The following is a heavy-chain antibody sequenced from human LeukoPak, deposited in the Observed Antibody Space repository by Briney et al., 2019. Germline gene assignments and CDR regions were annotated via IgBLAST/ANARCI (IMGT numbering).Heavy chain of an antibody. CDR2: IYYSGST. V-gene: IGHV4-59*01. CDR1: GGSISSYY. J-gene: IGHJ4*02. D-gene: IGHD6-13*01. Sequence: PSETLSLTCTVSGGSISSYYWSWIRQPPGKELEWIGYIYYSGSTNYNPSLKSRVTISVDTSKNQFSLKLSSVTAADTAVYYCARGLAAASSPYYFDYWGQGTLVTVSS. CDR3: ARGLAAASSPYYFDY.